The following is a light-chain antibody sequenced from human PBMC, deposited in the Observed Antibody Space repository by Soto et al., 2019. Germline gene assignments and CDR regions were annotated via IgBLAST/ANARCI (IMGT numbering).Light chain of an antibody. CDR2: GAS. J-gene: IGKJ3*01. CDR3: QHYNNWPPIT. CDR1: QSFSSN. Sequence: EIVMTQSPATLSVSPGERATLSCRASQSFSSNLAWYQQKPGQAPRLLIYGASTRATGIPARFSGSGSGTEFTLTISSLQSEDFAVYYCQHYNNWPPITFGPGTKVDIK. V-gene: IGKV3-15*01.